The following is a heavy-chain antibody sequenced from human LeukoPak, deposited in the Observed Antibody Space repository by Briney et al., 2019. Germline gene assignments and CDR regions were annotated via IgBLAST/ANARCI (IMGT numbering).Heavy chain of an antibody. Sequence: SETLSLTCAVYGGSFSGYYWSWIRQPPGKGLEWIGEINHSGSTNYNPSLKSRVTISVDTSKNQFSLKLSSVTAADTAVYYCARQGGCSGGSCNPRSEYFQHWGQGTLVTVSS. CDR2: INHSGST. CDR3: ARQGGCSGGSCNPRSEYFQH. V-gene: IGHV4-34*01. J-gene: IGHJ1*01. D-gene: IGHD2-15*01. CDR1: GGSFSGYY.